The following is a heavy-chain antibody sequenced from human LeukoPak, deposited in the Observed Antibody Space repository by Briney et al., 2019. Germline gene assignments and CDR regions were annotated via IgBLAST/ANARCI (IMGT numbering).Heavy chain of an antibody. CDR1: GFTFSSYA. D-gene: IGHD2-2*01. CDR2: ISGGGGST. V-gene: IGHV3-23*01. J-gene: IGHJ5*02. Sequence: GGSLRLSCAASGFTFSSYAMSWVRRAPGKGLEWVSSISGGGGSTYSADSVKGRFTISRDNSKNTLYLQMDSLRAEDTAVYYCARLPTAINGYFDPWGQGTLVTVSS. CDR3: ARLPTAINGYFDP.